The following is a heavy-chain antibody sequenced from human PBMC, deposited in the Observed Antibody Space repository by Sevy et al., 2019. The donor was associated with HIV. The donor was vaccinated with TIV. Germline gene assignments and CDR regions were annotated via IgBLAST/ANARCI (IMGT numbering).Heavy chain of an antibody. CDR3: ARAQQVTMLVVIGGLYFDF. J-gene: IGHJ4*02. V-gene: IGHV3-7*01. CDR1: GFTFSSYW. Sequence: GGSLRLSCAASGFTFSSYWMTWVRQAPGKGLEWVANIKQDMREQYYADSVKGRFTISRDNARNSLYLQMESLRDEDTAVYYCARAQQVTMLVVIGGLYFDFWGQGTLVTVSS. CDR2: IKQDMREQ. D-gene: IGHD2-21*01.